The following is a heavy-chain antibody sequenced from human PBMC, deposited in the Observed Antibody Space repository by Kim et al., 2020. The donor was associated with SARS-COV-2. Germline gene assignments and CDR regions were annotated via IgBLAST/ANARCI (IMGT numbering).Heavy chain of an antibody. CDR3: AKAGGNYYDSSGYYPSPPDY. CDR2: ISGSGGST. V-gene: IGHV3-23*01. CDR1: GFTFSSYA. D-gene: IGHD3-22*01. Sequence: GGSLRLSCAASGFTFSSYAMSWVRQAPGKGLEWVSAISGSGGSTYYADSVKGRFTISRDNSKNTLYLQMNSLRAEDTAVYYCAKAGGNYYDSSGYYPSPPDYWGQGTLVTVSS. J-gene: IGHJ4*02.